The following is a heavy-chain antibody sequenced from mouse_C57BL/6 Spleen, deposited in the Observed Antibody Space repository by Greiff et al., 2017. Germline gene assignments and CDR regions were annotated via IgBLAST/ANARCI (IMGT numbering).Heavy chain of an antibody. V-gene: IGHV10-1*01. Sequence: EVQVVESGGGLVQPKGSLKLSCAASGFSFNTYAMNWVRQAPGKGLEWVARIRSKSNNYATYYADSVKDRFTISRDDSESMLYLQMNNLKTEDTAMYYCVRAFLLSMDYWGQGTSVTVSS. J-gene: IGHJ4*01. CDR1: GFSFNTYA. CDR3: VRAFLLSMDY. CDR2: IRSKSNNYAT. D-gene: IGHD2-1*01.